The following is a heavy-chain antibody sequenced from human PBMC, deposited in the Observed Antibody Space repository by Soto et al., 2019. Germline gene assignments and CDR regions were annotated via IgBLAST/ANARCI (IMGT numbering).Heavy chain of an antibody. Sequence: QVQLQESGPGLVKPSETLSLTCTVSGGSISSYYWSWIRQPPGKGLEWIGYIYYSGSTNYNPSLKSRVTISVDTSKNQFSLKLSSVTAADTAVYYCARQDAAAADYYYYGMDVWGQGTTVTVS. CDR3: ARQDAAAADYYYYGMDV. V-gene: IGHV4-59*08. CDR1: GGSISSYY. CDR2: IYYSGST. J-gene: IGHJ6*02. D-gene: IGHD6-13*01.